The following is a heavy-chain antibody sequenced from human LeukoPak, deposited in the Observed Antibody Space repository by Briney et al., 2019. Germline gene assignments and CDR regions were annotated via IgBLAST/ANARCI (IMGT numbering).Heavy chain of an antibody. V-gene: IGHV1-18*01. CDR1: GYTFTSNG. J-gene: IGHJ3*02. D-gene: IGHD2-2*01. CDR2: ISAYNGNT. Sequence: GASVKVSCKASGYTFTSNGISWVRQAPGQGLEWMGWISAYNGNTNYAQKLQGRVTMTTDTSTSTAYMELRSLRSDDTAVYYCARGVYCSSTSCFPHGAFDIWGQGTMVTVSS. CDR3: ARGVYCSSTSCFPHGAFDI.